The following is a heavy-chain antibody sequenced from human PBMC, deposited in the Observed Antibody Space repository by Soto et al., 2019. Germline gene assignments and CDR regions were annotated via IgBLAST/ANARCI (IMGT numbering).Heavy chain of an antibody. V-gene: IGHV1-18*01. CDR1: GYAFTSFG. CDR3: SRCCGYCYADY. D-gene: IGHD2-21*02. J-gene: IGHJ4*02. CDR2: ISASNGNT. Sequence: QVQLVQSGAELKKPGASVKVSCKASGYAFTSFGISWVRQAPGQGLEWMGWISASNGNTNFAEKLQGRVSMTTDTSTGTAYMELRSLRSDDTAVYYCSRCCGYCYADYWGQGTLVTVSS.